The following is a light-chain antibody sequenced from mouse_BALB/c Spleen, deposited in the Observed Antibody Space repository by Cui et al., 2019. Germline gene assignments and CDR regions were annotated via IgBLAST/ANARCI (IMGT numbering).Light chain of an antibody. CDR1: ENIYSN. CDR2: AAT. CDR3: QHFWGTPPT. J-gene: IGKJ1*01. Sequence: DIQMTQSTASLSVSVVETVTITCRASENIYSNLAWYQQKQGKSPQLLVYAATNLADGVPSRFSGSGSGTQYSLKINSLQSEDFGSYYCQHFWGTPPTFGGGTKLEIK. V-gene: IGKV12-46*01.